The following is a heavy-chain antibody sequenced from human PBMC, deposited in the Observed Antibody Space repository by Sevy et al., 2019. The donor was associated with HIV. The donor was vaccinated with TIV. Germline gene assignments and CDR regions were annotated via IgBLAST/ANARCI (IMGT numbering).Heavy chain of an antibody. D-gene: IGHD3-22*01. V-gene: IGHV3-23*01. CDR1: GFTFDSYA. CDR3: ATRPVLVVVIPTGVLDV. Sequence: GGYLRLSCVASGFTFDSYAMSWVRQAPGKGLQWVSVISVSGGSTYYGEFLKGRFSISRDNSKNTRYLQMNSLKAEDTAVYYCATRPVLVVVIPTGVLDVWGQGTTVTVSS. J-gene: IGHJ6*02. CDR2: ISVSGGST.